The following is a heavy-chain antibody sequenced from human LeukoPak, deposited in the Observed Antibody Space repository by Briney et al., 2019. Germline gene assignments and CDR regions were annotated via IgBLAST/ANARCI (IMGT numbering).Heavy chain of an antibody. CDR2: ISGTGSST. CDR3: AKALRSLKFSSGWYPDY. CDR1: GFTFSSYA. D-gene: IGHD6-19*01. V-gene: IGHV3-23*01. J-gene: IGHJ4*02. Sequence: GGSLRLSCAASGFTFSSYAMSWVRQAPGKGLEWVSAISGTGSSTYSADSVKGRFTISRDNSKNTLYLQMNTLRAEDTAVYYCAKALRSLKFSSGWYPDYWGQGTLVTVSS.